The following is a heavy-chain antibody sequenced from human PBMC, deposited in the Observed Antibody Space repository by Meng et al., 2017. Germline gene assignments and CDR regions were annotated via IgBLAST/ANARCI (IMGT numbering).Heavy chain of an antibody. J-gene: IGHJ4*02. CDR3: AGSGDHGEYMSD. V-gene: IGHV4-4*02. D-gene: IGHD4-17*01. Sequence: QRQLQESGPGLVKPSETLSLTCTVSGGSISSSNWCSGVRQPPGKGLEWIGEIFHSGIANYNPSLKSGVTISVDKSKNQVSLKLSSVTAADTAVYYCAGSGDHGEYMSDWGQGSLVTVSS. CDR2: IFHSGIA. CDR1: GGSISSSNW.